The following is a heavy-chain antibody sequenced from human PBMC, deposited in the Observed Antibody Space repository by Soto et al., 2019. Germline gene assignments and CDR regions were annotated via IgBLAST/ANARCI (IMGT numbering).Heavy chain of an antibody. V-gene: IGHV1-18*01. D-gene: IGHD1-26*01. CDR1: GHTFITFG. CDR3: ARATNQWDHIYWDS. Sequence: QVKRVQSGAEMRKPGASVKVSCKVSGHTFITFGVSWVRQAPGQGLEWMGWINNRNGNTNYAQKFQGRVSMTRDTSTTTVYMELRSLTSDDAAVYFCARATNQWDHIYWDSWGQGTLVIVSS. J-gene: IGHJ4*02. CDR2: INNRNGNT.